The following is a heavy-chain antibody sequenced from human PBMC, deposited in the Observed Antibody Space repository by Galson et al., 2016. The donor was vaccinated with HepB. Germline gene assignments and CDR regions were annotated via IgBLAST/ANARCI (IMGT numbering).Heavy chain of an antibody. J-gene: IGHJ3*02. CDR1: GYTFSSYG. Sequence: SVKVSCKASGYTFSSYGISWVRQAPGQGLEWMGWISVYNGNTNYAQKVQGRVTMTTDTSTSTAYMELRSLRSDDTAVYYCARDSGSYAYTVSDAFDIWGQGTMVTVSS. D-gene: IGHD2-2*01. CDR3: ARDSGSYAYTVSDAFDI. V-gene: IGHV1-18*01. CDR2: ISVYNGNT.